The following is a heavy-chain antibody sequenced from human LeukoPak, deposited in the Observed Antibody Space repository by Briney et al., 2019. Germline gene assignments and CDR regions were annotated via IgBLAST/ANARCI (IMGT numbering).Heavy chain of an antibody. CDR2: ISGSGGGT. D-gene: IGHD2-2*01. V-gene: IGHV3-23*01. CDR3: ARPLPTYCSSTSCYGDFGPLDY. Sequence: GGSLRLSCVASGFTFSSYGMSWVRQAPGKGLEWVSGISGSGGGTYYADSVKGRFTISRDNSKNTLYLQMNSLRAEDTAVYYCARPLPTYCSSTSCYGDFGPLDYWGQGTLVTVSS. J-gene: IGHJ4*02. CDR1: GFTFSSYG.